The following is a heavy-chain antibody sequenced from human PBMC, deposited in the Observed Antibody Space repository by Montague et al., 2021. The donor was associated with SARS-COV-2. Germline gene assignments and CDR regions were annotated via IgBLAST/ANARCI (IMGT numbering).Heavy chain of an antibody. CDR2: ISTRGETI. D-gene: IGHD5-12*01. Sequence: SLKLSWAASGFTFSSYEMNWVRQAPGKGLEWISYISTRGETIYYADSVKDRFTISRDNTKNSLYLQMNSLRDEDTAVYYCARDERYSGYDWFDPWGQGTLVTVSS. J-gene: IGHJ5*02. CDR3: ARDERYSGYDWFDP. CDR1: GFTFSSYE. V-gene: IGHV3-48*03.